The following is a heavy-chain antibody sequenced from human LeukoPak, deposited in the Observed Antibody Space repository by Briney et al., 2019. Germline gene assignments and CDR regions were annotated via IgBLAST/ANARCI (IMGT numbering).Heavy chain of an antibody. CDR3: ARVSADY. D-gene: IGHD3-10*01. J-gene: IGHJ4*02. CDR1: GGSFSGYY. CDR2: INHSGST. Sequence: SETLSLTCAGYGGSFSGYYWSWVRQPPGEGLEWIGEINHSGSTNYNPSLKSRVTISVDTSKNQSSLKLSSVTAAGTAVYYCARVSADYWGQGTLVTVSS. V-gene: IGHV4-34*01.